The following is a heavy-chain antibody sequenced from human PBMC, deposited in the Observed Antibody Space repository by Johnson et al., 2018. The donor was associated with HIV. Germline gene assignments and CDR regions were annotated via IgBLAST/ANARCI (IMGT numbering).Heavy chain of an antibody. J-gene: IGHJ3*02. CDR3: AREGGIAAAGTDAFDI. V-gene: IGHV3-30-3*01. CDR2: ISYDGSNK. CDR1: GFTFSNYA. D-gene: IGHD6-13*01. Sequence: QVQLVESGGCLVQPGGSLRLSCAASGFTFSNYAMYWVRQAPGKGLEWVAAISYDGSNKYYADSVKGRFTISRDDSKNSLYLQLNSLKTEDTAVYYCAREGGIAAAGTDAFDIWGQGTMVTVSS.